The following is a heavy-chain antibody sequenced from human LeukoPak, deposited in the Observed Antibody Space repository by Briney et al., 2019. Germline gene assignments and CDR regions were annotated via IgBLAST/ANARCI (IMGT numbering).Heavy chain of an antibody. J-gene: IGHJ4*02. CDR3: ARRAPDSGYDYRSFDY. V-gene: IGHV5-51*01. D-gene: IGHD5-12*01. CDR1: GYSFTSYW. Sequence: GESLKISCKGSGYSFTSYWIGWVRQMPGKGLEWMGIIYPGDSDTRYSPSFQGQVTISADKSISTAYLQWSSLKASDTAMYYCARRAPDSGYDYRSFDYWGQGTLVTVPS. CDR2: IYPGDSDT.